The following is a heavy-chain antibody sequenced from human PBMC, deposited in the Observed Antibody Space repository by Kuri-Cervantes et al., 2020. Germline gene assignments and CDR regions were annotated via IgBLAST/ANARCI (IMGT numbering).Heavy chain of an antibody. Sequence: GESLKISCAASGFTFSSYSMNWVRQAPGKGLEWVAVIWYDGSNKYYADSVKGRFTISRDNSKNTLYLQMNSLRAEDTAVYYCARGHIRFVDYWGQGTLVTVSS. J-gene: IGHJ4*02. CDR1: GFTFSSYS. V-gene: IGHV3-33*08. D-gene: IGHD3-3*01. CDR2: IWYDGSNK. CDR3: ARGHIRFVDY.